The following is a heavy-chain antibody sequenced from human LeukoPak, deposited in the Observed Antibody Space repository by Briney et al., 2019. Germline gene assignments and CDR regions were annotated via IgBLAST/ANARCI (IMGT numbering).Heavy chain of an antibody. D-gene: IGHD3-22*01. Sequence: ASVKVSCKASGYTFTSYGISWGRRAPAQGLEGMGGISAYNGNTNYAQKLQGRVTKTTDPSTTTAYIELRSVRSDATAGYYCARVYYDSSTDAFDIWRQGTMATVCS. V-gene: IGHV1-18*01. CDR1: GYTFTSYG. CDR3: ARVYYDSSTDAFDI. CDR2: ISAYNGNT. J-gene: IGHJ3*02.